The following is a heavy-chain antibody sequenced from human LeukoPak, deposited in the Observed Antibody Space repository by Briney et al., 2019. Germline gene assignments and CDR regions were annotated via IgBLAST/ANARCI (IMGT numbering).Heavy chain of an antibody. CDR2: INHSGST. J-gene: IGHJ5*02. Sequence: PSETLSLTCAVYGGSFSGYYWSWIRQPPGKGLEWIGEINHSGSTNYNPSLKSRVTISVDTSKNQFSLKLSSVTAADTAVYYCARGVRYGSGSYRAKNWFDPWGQGTLVTASS. D-gene: IGHD3-10*01. CDR3: ARGVRYGSGSYRAKNWFDP. V-gene: IGHV4-34*01. CDR1: GGSFSGYY.